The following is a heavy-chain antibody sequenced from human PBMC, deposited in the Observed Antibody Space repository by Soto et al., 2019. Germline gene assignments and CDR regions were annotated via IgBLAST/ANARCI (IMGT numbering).Heavy chain of an antibody. D-gene: IGHD6-13*01. CDR2: IIPIFGTA. Sequence: QVQLVQSGAEVKKPGSSVKVSCKASGGTFSSYAISWVRQAPGQGLEWMGGIIPIFGTANYAQKFHGRVTITADKSTSRAYMELSSLRSEDTDVYYCAAEPGYSSSWYGIDYWGQGTLVTVSS. CDR3: AAEPGYSSSWYGIDY. V-gene: IGHV1-69*06. J-gene: IGHJ4*02. CDR1: GGTFSSYA.